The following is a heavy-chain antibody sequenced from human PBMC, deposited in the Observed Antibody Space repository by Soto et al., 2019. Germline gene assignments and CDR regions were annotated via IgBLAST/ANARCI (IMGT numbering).Heavy chain of an antibody. D-gene: IGHD6-19*01. J-gene: IGHJ5*02. V-gene: IGHV1-3*01. CDR2: INAGNGNT. CDR3: ARDSRRVAGTAWYWFDP. CDR1: GYTFTSYG. Sequence: ASVKVSCKASGYTFTSYGISWVRQAPGQRLEWMGWINAGNGNTKYSQKFQGRVTITRDTSASTAYMELSSLRSEDTAVYYCARDSRRVAGTAWYWFDPWGQGTLVTVSS.